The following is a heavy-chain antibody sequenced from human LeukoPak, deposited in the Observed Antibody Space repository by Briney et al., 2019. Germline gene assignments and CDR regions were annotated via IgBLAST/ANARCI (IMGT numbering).Heavy chain of an antibody. V-gene: IGHV3-73*01. Sequence: QAGGSLKLSCAASGFTFSGSAMHWVRQASGKGLEWVGRIRSKANSYATAYAASVKGRFTISSDDSKNRAYLQMNSLKTEDTAVYYCTRGSGTINWFDPWGQGTLVTVSS. D-gene: IGHD2-15*01. J-gene: IGHJ5*02. CDR3: TRGSGTINWFDP. CDR1: GFTFSGSA. CDR2: IRSKANSYAT.